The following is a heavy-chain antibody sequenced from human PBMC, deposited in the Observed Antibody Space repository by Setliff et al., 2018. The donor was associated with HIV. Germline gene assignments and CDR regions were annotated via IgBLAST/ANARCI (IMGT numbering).Heavy chain of an antibody. J-gene: IGHJ3*02. CDR3: AKDGDYRSGDYDAFDI. D-gene: IGHD6-25*01. V-gene: IGHV3-30*02. Sequence: GGSLRLSCAASGFTFTAHGMHWVRQAPDTGLEWVAFINYDENSEYYADSVKGRVTISRDNFRNTVDLQMNNLRPEDTAVYYCAKDGDYRSGDYDAFDIWGQGTMVTVSS. CDR1: GFTFTAHG. CDR2: INYDENSE.